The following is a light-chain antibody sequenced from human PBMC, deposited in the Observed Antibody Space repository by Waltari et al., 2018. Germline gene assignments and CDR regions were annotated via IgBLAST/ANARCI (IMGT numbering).Light chain of an antibody. CDR3: AAWDVSGVV. Sequence: QSVLTQPPSASGTPGQRVTISCSGSSSNIGSNSVNWYQQFPGTAPKLLIYINNLRPSGVPDRFSGSKSGTSASLAISELQSEDEADYYCAAWDVSGVVFGGGTKVTVL. CDR1: SSNIGSNS. CDR2: INN. J-gene: IGLJ2*01. V-gene: IGLV1-44*01.